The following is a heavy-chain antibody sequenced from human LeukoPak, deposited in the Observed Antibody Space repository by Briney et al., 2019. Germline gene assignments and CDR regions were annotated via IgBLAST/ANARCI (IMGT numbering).Heavy chain of an antibody. D-gene: IGHD2-15*01. CDR3: ATGLLCSGGSCYKAIDY. CDR1: GGSFSGYY. Sequence: SETLSLTCAVYGGSFSGYYWSWIRQPPGKGLEWIGEINHSGSTNYNPSLKSRVTISVDTSKNQFSLKLSSVTAADTAVYYCATGLLCSGGSCYKAIDYWGQGTLVTVSS. V-gene: IGHV4-34*01. J-gene: IGHJ4*02. CDR2: INHSGST.